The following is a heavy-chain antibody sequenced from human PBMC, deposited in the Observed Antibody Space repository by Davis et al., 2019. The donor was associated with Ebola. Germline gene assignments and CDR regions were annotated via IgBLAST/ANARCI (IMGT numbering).Heavy chain of an antibody. CDR3: ARGFSWGINYYYYMDV. V-gene: IGHV4-34*01. CDR2: INHSGST. CDR1: GGSISSYC. Sequence: PSETLSLTCTVSGGSISSYCWSWIRQPPGKGLEWIGEINHSGSTNYNPSLKSRVTISVDTSKNQFSLKLSSVTAADTAVYYCARGFSWGINYYYYMDVWGKGTTVTVSS. D-gene: IGHD3-16*01. J-gene: IGHJ6*03.